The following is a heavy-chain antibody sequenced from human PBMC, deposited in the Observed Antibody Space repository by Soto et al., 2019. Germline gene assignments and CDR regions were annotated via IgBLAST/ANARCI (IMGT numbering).Heavy chain of an antibody. Sequence: SVKVSCKASGGTFSSYAISWVRQAPGQGLEWMGGIIPIFGTANYAQKFQGRVTITADKSTSTAYMELSSLRAEDTAVYYCAKMGSWCSSTSCQFFDYWGQGTLVTVSS. J-gene: IGHJ4*02. CDR3: AKMGSWCSSTSCQFFDY. V-gene: IGHV1-69*06. D-gene: IGHD2-2*01. CDR2: IIPIFGTA. CDR1: GGTFSSYA.